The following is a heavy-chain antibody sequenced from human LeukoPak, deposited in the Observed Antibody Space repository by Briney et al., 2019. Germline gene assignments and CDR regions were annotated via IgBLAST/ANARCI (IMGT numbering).Heavy chain of an antibody. CDR1: GFTFSNYA. CDR2: ISGSGSST. D-gene: IGHD1-1*01. CDR3: AASSPANEVTRGGWFDP. Sequence: GGSLRLSCAASGFTFSNYAMSWVRQAPGKGLEWVSAISGSGSSTYYADSVKGRFTISRDNSKNTLYLQMNSLRAEDTAVYYCAASSPANEVTRGGWFDPWGQGTLVTVSS. V-gene: IGHV3-23*01. J-gene: IGHJ5*02.